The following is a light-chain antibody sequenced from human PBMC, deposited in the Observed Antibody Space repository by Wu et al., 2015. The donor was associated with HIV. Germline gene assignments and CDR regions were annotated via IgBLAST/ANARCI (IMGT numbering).Light chain of an antibody. CDR1: QSVSSY. Sequence: EIVLTQSPATLSLSPRERATLSCRASQSVSSYLAWYQQKPGQAPRLLIYGASTRATGIPARFSGSGSGTEFTLTISSLQSEDFAVYYCQQYNNWPGTFGQGTKVEIK. CDR3: QQYNNWPGT. J-gene: IGKJ1*01. V-gene: IGKV3-15*01. CDR2: GAS.